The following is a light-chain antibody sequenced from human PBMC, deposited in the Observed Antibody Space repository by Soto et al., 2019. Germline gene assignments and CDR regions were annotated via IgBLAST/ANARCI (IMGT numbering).Light chain of an antibody. Sequence: DIQMTQAPSSLFESVGDRVTITCRASQSISNSLNWYQQKPGRAPKLLIYAASSLQSGVPSRFSGSGSGTDFILTISSLQPEDFATYYCQQSYSTPRDFGQGTRLE. J-gene: IGKJ5*01. CDR3: QQSYSTPRD. V-gene: IGKV1-39*01. CDR2: AAS. CDR1: QSISNS.